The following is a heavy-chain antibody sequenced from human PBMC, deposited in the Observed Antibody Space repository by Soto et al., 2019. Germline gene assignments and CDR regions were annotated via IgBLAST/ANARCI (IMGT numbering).Heavy chain of an antibody. CDR1: GGTFSSYA. CDR3: ARTLIVVVTALYNWFDP. J-gene: IGHJ5*02. Sequence: GASVKVSCKASGGTFSSYAISWVRQAPGQGLEWMGGIIPIFGTANYAQKFQGRVTITADESTSTAYMELSSLRSEDTAVYYCARTLIVVVTALYNWFDPWGQGTLVTVSS. D-gene: IGHD2-21*02. V-gene: IGHV1-69*13. CDR2: IIPIFGTA.